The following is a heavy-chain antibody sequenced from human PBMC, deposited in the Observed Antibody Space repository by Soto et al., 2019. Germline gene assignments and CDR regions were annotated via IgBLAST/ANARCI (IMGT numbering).Heavy chain of an antibody. D-gene: IGHD5-18*01. CDR2: IYPGDSDT. Sequence: GESLKISCKGSGYTFTDYWIGWVRQLPGKGLEWMGIIYPGDSDTRYSPSFQGHVTITVDKSTSTAYLQWNTLKASDTAMYYCARVGYSYGFRYYYGMDVWGQGTTVTVSS. CDR1: GYTFTDYW. V-gene: IGHV5-51*01. J-gene: IGHJ6*02. CDR3: ARVGYSYGFRYYYGMDV.